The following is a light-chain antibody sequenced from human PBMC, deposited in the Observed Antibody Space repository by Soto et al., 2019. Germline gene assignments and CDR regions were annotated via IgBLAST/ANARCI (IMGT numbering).Light chain of an antibody. V-gene: IGKV1-5*03. CDR1: QSISNW. Sequence: DIQMTQSPSSLSASVGGRVTITCRASQSISNWLAWYQQKPGKAPKLLIYKASTLESGVPSRLSGSGSGTEFTLTISSLQPGDFATYYCQQYSSRSTFGQGTKVDIK. CDR3: QQYSSRST. J-gene: IGKJ1*01. CDR2: KAS.